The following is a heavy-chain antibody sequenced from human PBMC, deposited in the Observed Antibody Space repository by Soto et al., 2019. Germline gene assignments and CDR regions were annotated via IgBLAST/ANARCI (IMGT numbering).Heavy chain of an antibody. Sequence: ASVKVSCKASGYIVSNFGVNWVRQAPGQGLEWMGWISAYNGNTNYAQKLQGRVTMTTDTSTSTAYMELRSLRSDDTAVYYCAREGYVGATRGWFDPWGQGTLVTVS. CDR3: AREGYVGATRGWFDP. CDR1: GYIVSNFG. D-gene: IGHD1-26*01. V-gene: IGHV1-18*01. CDR2: ISAYNGNT. J-gene: IGHJ5*02.